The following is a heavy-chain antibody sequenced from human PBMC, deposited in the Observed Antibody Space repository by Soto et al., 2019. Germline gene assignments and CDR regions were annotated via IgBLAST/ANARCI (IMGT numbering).Heavy chain of an antibody. D-gene: IGHD6-6*01. J-gene: IGHJ6*03. CDR1: GYTFTSYD. Sequence: ASVKVSCKASGYTFTSYDINWVRQATGQGLEWMGWMNPNSGNTGYAQKFQGRVTMTRNTSISTAYMELSSLRSEDTAVYYCASLGAARPGYYYYYMDVRGKGTTVTVS. CDR3: ASLGAARPGYYYYYMDV. CDR2: MNPNSGNT. V-gene: IGHV1-8*01.